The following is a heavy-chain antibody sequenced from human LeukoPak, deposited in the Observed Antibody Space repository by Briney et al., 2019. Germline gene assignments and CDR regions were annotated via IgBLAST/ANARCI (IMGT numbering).Heavy chain of an antibody. D-gene: IGHD6-13*01. J-gene: IGHJ6*04. CDR1: GGSFSGYY. V-gene: IGHV4-59*01. CDR2: IYYSGST. Sequence: SETLSLTCAVYGGSFSGYYWSWIRQPPGKGLEWIGYIYYSGSTNYNPSLKSRVTMSVDTSKNQFSLKLSSVTAADTAVYYCARGLYDSSWYFLVWGKGTTVTVSS. CDR3: ARGLYDSSWYFLV.